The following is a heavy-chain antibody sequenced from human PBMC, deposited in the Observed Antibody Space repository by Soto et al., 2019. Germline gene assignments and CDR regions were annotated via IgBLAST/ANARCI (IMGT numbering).Heavy chain of an antibody. CDR2: ISYDGSNK. CDR3: ARVRDGVRYPETWFDP. V-gene: IGHV3-30-3*01. CDR1: GVTFSSYA. J-gene: IGHJ5*02. Sequence: QVQLVESGGGVVQPGRSLRLSCAASGVTFSSYAMHWVRQAPGKGLEWVAVISYDGSNKYYADSVKGRFTISRDNSKNTMYLQMNSLRAEDTAVYFCARVRDGVRYPETWFDPWGQGTLATVSS. D-gene: IGHD3-10*01.